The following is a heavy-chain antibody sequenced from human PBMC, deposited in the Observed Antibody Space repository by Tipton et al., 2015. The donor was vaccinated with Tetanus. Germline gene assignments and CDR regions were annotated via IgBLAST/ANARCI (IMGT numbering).Heavy chain of an antibody. J-gene: IGHJ3*02. D-gene: IGHD3-9*01. Sequence: TLSLTCTVSGGSITAGGYYWGWIRQLPGKGLEWLGPIYHDGGTYFNPSLKSRLIISVEQSKNRFSLRLSSVTVADTAVYYCARDLGYYFDVNGNRVDAFEIWGQGIMVTVSS. CDR3: ARDLGYYFDVNGNRVDAFEI. CDR1: GGSITAGGYY. V-gene: IGHV4-31*03. CDR2: IYHDGGT.